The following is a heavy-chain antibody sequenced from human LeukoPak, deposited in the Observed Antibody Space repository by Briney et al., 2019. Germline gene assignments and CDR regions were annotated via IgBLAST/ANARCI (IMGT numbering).Heavy chain of an antibody. CDR2: IGGSGGST. Sequence: GGSLRLSCAASGFTFSSFAMIWVRQATGKGLEWVSAIGGSGGSTYYADSVKGRFTISRDNSKNTLYLQMNSLRAEDTAVYYCAKGSSTVTTVDHWGQGTLVTVSS. CDR1: GFTFSSFA. J-gene: IGHJ4*02. CDR3: AKGSSTVTTVDH. V-gene: IGHV3-23*01. D-gene: IGHD5-24*01.